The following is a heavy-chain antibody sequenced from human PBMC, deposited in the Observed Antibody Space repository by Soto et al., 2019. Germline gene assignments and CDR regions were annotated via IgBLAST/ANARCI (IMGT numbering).Heavy chain of an antibody. V-gene: IGHV1-18*01. J-gene: IGHJ4*02. CDR1: GYTFLSYG. Sequence: ASVKVSCKASGYTFLSYGISWVRQAPGQGLEWMGWIRAQNGDTKFAQKLQGRVTMATDTSTSTAYMELRSLRSDDTAVYYCARDRGGGGNYAPYDYWCQGTLVTVSS. D-gene: IGHD4-4*01. CDR2: IRAQNGDT. CDR3: ARDRGGGGNYAPYDY.